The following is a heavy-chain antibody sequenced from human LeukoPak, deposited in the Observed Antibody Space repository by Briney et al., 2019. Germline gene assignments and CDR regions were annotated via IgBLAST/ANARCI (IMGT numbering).Heavy chain of an antibody. CDR2: FDPEDGET. CDR1: GYTLTELS. Sequence: ASVKFSCKVSGYTLTELSMHWVRQAPGKGLEWMGGFDPEDGETIYAQKFQDRVTLTRDTSASTAYMELNSLSSEDTAVYYCARVPLDDASRHYYPHWGQGTLVTVSS. J-gene: IGHJ1*01. D-gene: IGHD3-10*01. V-gene: IGHV1-24*01. CDR3: ARVPLDDASRHYYPH.